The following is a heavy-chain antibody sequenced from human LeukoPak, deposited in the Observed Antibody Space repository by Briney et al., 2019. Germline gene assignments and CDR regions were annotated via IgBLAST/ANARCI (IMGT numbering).Heavy chain of an antibody. J-gene: IGHJ6*03. D-gene: IGHD3-16*01. CDR1: GGFISNYS. CDR2: MYISGRT. Sequence: SETLSLTCTVSGGFISNYSWTWIPQPAGKGLEWIGRMYISGRTKYNPSLKSRVSMSVDTSKNQFSLKLSSVTAADTAMYYCAREKIGTGTVLGKDYYYMDVWGKGTAVTVSS. V-gene: IGHV4-4*07. CDR3: AREKIGTGTVLGKDYYYMDV.